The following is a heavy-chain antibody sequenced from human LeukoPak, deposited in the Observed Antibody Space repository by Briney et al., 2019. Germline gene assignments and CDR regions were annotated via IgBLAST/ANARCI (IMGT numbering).Heavy chain of an antibody. CDR1: GYTLTELS. Sequence: ASVKVSCKVSGYTLTELSMHWVRQAPGKGLEWMGGFDPEDGETIYAQKFQGRVTMTEDTSTDTAYKELSSLRSEDTAVYYCATDLVLMESGSYRDDWGQGTLVTVSS. CDR2: FDPEDGET. V-gene: IGHV1-24*01. CDR3: ATDLVLMESGSYRDD. J-gene: IGHJ4*02. D-gene: IGHD1-26*01.